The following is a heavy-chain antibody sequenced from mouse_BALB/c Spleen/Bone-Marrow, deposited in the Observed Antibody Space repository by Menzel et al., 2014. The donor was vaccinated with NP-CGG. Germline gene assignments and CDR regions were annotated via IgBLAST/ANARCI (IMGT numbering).Heavy chain of an antibody. CDR2: INPSNGGT. Sequence: QVQLQQPGAELVKPGASVKLSCKASGYTFTSYYMYWVKQRPGQGLGWIGEINPSNGGTNFNEKFKSKATLTVDKSSSTAYMQLSSLTSEDSAVYYCTRGRRNAMDYWGQGTSVTVSS. V-gene: IGHV1S81*02. J-gene: IGHJ4*01. CDR3: TRGRRNAMDY. CDR1: GYTFTSYY.